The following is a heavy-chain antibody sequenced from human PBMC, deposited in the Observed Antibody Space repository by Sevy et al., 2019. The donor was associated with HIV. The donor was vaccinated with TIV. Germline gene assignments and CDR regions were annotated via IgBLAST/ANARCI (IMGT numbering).Heavy chain of an antibody. J-gene: IGHJ6*02. CDR3: STDPIIVLLVTDGMDV. Sequence: GGSLRLSCAASVFSFSHAWMTWVRQAPGKGLEWVGRIKSKPDGGTIDYAAPVKGRFTISRDDSKNTLYLRMNSLKTEDTAVYYCSTDPIIVLLVTDGMDVWGQGTTVTVSS. D-gene: IGHD2-8*02. CDR2: IKSKPDGGTI. V-gene: IGHV3-15*01. CDR1: VFSFSHAW.